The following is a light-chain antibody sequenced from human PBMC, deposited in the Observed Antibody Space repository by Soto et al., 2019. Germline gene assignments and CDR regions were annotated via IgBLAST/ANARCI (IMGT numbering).Light chain of an antibody. J-gene: IGKJ4*01. CDR2: GAS. Sequence: DIQMTQSPSSVSASAGDRVTITCRASQGIGSSFAWYQQKPGKVPKCLIYGASNLQSGVPSRFSGSGAGTDFTLTISSLQPEDFATYYCQQLNSYPLTFGGGTKV. CDR3: QQLNSYPLT. CDR1: QGIGSS. V-gene: IGKV1-17*03.